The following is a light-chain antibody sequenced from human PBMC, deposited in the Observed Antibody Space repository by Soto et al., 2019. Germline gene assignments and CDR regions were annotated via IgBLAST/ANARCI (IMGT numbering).Light chain of an antibody. CDR2: AAS. CDR3: QQSYSPLSIT. CDR1: ESISRH. Sequence: DIQMTQSPSSLSASVGDRVTITCRASESISRHLNWYQQKPGKAPKLLIYAASSLQNGVPSRFSGGGSGTDFTLTISNLQPEDFPTYYCQQSYSPLSITFGQGTRLEIK. V-gene: IGKV1-39*01. J-gene: IGKJ5*01.